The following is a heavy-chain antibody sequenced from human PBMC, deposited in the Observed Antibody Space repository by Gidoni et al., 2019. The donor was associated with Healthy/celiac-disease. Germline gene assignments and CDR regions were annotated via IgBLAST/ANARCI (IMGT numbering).Heavy chain of an antibody. D-gene: IGHD3-3*01. J-gene: IGHJ5*02. CDR3: AKDEADFWSGYRWNWFDP. V-gene: IGHV3-23*01. Sequence: EGQLWESGGRLVEPGGSLRRYCEAAGCTFSSSAGRWVRQAPGKGREWVSSISGIGGSTYSAYSVKGLFTISRDHSNNTLYLQMHSLRAEDTAVYYCAKDEADFWSGYRWNWFDPWGQGTLVTVSS. CDR1: GCTFSSSA. CDR2: ISGIGGST.